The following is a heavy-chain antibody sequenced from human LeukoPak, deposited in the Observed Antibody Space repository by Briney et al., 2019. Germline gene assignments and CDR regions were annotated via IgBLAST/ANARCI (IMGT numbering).Heavy chain of an antibody. CDR3: ARTSSYDILTGYYFDY. CDR2: IYYSGST. CDR1: GGSISSSSYY. D-gene: IGHD3-9*01. Sequence: SETLSLTCTASGGSISSSSYYWGWIRQPPGKGLEWIGRIYYSGSTYYNPPLKSRATISVDTSKSQFSLKLSSVTAAGTAVYYCARTSSYDILTGYYFDYWGQGTLVTVSS. V-gene: IGHV4-39*01. J-gene: IGHJ4*02.